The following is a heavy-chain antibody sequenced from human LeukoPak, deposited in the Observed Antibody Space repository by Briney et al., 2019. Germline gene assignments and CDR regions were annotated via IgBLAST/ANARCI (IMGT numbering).Heavy chain of an antibody. J-gene: IGHJ5*02. V-gene: IGHV4-34*01. CDR1: GGSFSGYY. D-gene: IGHD1-1*01. Sequence: PSETLSLTCAVYGGSFSGYYWSWIRQPPGKGLEWIGEINHSGSTNYNPSLKSRVTISVDTSKNQFSLKLSSVTAADTAVYYCARHSTPETNLNWFDPWGQGTLVTVSS. CDR3: ARHSTPETNLNWFDP. CDR2: INHSGST.